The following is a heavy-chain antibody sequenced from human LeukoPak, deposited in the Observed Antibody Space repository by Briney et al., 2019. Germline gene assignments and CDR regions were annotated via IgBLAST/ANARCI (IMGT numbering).Heavy chain of an antibody. D-gene: IGHD3-9*01. CDR2: ISGNGGST. CDR3: AKDFHYDILTAPNWFDP. Sequence: GGSLRLSCAASGFTFSSYAMSWVRQAPGKGLEWVSAISGNGGSTYYADSVKGRFTISRDNSKNTLYLQMNSLRAEDTAVYYCAKDFHYDILTAPNWFDPWGQGTLVTVSS. V-gene: IGHV3-23*01. J-gene: IGHJ5*02. CDR1: GFTFSSYA.